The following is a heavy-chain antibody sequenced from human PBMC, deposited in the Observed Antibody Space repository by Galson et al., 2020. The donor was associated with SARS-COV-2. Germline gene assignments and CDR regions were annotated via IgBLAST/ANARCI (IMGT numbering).Heavy chain of an antibody. CDR1: GGSFSGYF. V-gene: IGHV4-34*01. J-gene: IGHJ4*02. CDR2: VNPSGRT. CDR3: ARGLDGTGRFNGWDY. D-gene: IGHD2-8*02. Sequence: SETLSLTCVVYGGSFSGYFWSWIRQPPGKGLEWIGEVNPSGRTNYNPSLKSRVTISVDTSKNQFSLKLSSVTAADTAVYYCARGLDGTGRFNGWDYWGQGTLVTVSS.